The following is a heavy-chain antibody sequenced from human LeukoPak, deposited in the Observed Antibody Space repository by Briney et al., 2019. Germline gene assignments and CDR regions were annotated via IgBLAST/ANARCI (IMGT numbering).Heavy chain of an antibody. V-gene: IGHV3-53*01. CDR3: ARLSAYYYGSYLYYYMDV. D-gene: IGHD3-10*01. CDR2: LYSDGST. Sequence: GGSLRLSCAASGFTVSRNYMSWVRQAPGKGLEWVSVLYSDGSTYHADSVKGRFTISRDNSKNTLYLQMNSLRAEDTAVYYCARLSAYYYGSYLYYYMDVWGKGTTVTVSS. J-gene: IGHJ6*03. CDR1: GFTVSRNY.